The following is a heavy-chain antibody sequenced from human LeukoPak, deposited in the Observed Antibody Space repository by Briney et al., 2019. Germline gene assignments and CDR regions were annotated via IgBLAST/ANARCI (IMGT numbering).Heavy chain of an antibody. Sequence: GRSLRLSCAASGFTFSSYGMHWVRQDPGKGLEWVAVIWYDGSNKYYADSVKGRFTISRDNSKNTLYLQMNSLRAEDTAVYYCAKDGYCSSTSCSYYFDYWGQGTLVTVSS. D-gene: IGHD2-2*03. V-gene: IGHV3-33*06. CDR2: IWYDGSNK. J-gene: IGHJ4*02. CDR1: GFTFSSYG. CDR3: AKDGYCSSTSCSYYFDY.